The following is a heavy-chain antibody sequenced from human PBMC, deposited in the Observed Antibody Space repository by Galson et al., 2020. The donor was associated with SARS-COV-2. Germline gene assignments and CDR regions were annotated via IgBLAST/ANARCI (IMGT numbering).Heavy chain of an antibody. CDR1: GFTFGSYA. CDR2: IRGSGVDT. V-gene: IGHV3-23*01. D-gene: IGHD3-3*01. J-gene: IGHJ2*01. CDR3: AKNSPDYFVTSGFYMWYFHL. Sequence: GESLKISCTASGFTFGSYAMSWVRQAPGKGLEWVSTIRGSGVDTFFADSVKGRFTISRDNSRNTLYLQMNGLRAEDTAVYFCAKNSPDYFVTSGFYMWYFHLWGRGTLVTVSS.